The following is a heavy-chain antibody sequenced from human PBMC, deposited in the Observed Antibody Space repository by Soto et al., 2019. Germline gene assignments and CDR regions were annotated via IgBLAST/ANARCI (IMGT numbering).Heavy chain of an antibody. V-gene: IGHV1-46*01. D-gene: IGHD3-22*01. J-gene: IGHJ1*01. Sequence: QVQLEQSGAEVKKPGASVKISCRAYGYTFTSYYIHWVRQAPGQGLEWMGIIKSSDGTTNYAQKCQGRVTMTRDTSTSTVYMELSSLTSEDTAVYYCARDPNDGSGYEYTSWGQGTLVTVSS. CDR2: IKSSDGTT. CDR3: ARDPNDGSGYEYTS. CDR1: GYTFTSYY.